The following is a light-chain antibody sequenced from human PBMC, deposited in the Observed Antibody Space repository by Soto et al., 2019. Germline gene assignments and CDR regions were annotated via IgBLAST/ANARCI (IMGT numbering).Light chain of an antibody. Sequence: IVLTQSPDTLSLSPGERATLSCRASQSVRDTYLAWYQQKPGQAPSLLIYGASNRATGVPDRFSGSGSGTDFALTISRLEPEDFALYYCHQRSNWPLTFGGGTKLEIK. V-gene: IGKV3D-20*02. CDR1: QSVRDTY. CDR2: GAS. J-gene: IGKJ4*01. CDR3: HQRSNWPLT.